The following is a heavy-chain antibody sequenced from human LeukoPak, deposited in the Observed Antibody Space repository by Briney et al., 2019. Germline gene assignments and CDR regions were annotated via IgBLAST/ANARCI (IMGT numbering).Heavy chain of an antibody. V-gene: IGHV1-2*02. CDR3: AREDIVVVPAAVDY. CDR2: INPNSGGT. D-gene: IGHD2-2*01. Sequence: GASVKVSCKASGYTFTGYYMHWVRQAPGQGLEWMGWINPNSGGTNYAQKFQGRVTMTRDTSISTAYMELSRLRSGDTAVYYCAREDIVVVPAAVDYWGQGTLVTVSS. J-gene: IGHJ4*02. CDR1: GYTFTGYY.